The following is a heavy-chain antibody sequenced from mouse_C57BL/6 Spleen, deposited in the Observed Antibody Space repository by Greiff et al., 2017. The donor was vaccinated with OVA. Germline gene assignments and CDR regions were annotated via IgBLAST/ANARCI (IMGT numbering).Heavy chain of an antibody. CDR3: ARGGGNLYYFDY. CDR1: GYSITSGYD. Sequence: EVQRVESGPGMVKPSQSLSLTCTVTGYSITSGYDWHWIRHFPGNKLEWMGYISYSGSTNYNPSLKSRTSITHDTSKNHFFLKLNSVTTEDTATYYCARGGGNLYYFDYWGQGTTLTVSS. CDR2: ISYSGST. J-gene: IGHJ2*01. D-gene: IGHD2-1*01. V-gene: IGHV3-1*01.